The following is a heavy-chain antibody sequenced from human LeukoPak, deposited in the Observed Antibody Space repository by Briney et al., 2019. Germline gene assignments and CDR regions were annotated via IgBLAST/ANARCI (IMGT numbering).Heavy chain of an antibody. CDR3: VRVDGRGED. CDR2: IDPNSGGT. CDR1: GYTFTVYY. V-gene: IGHV1-2*02. Sequence: ASLKVSFTASGYTFTVYYMHWVRQAPGQGLEWMGWIDPNSGGTNCAQKFQGRVTMTSDTSISTAFMELSRLRSDDTAVYYCVRVDGRGEDWGQGTLVTVSS. D-gene: IGHD3-10*01. J-gene: IGHJ4*02.